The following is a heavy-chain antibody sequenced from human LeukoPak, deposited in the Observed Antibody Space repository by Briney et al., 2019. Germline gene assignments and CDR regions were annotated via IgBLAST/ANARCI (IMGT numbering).Heavy chain of an antibody. J-gene: IGHJ1*01. CDR2: ISAYNGNT. CDR1: GYTFSNYG. V-gene: IGHV1-18*01. CDR3: ARDSSSWSHAEYFQH. D-gene: IGHD6-13*01. Sequence: ASVKVSCKASGYTFSNYGITWVRQAPGQGLEWMGWISAYNGNTNYAQELQGRVTMTTDTSTSTAYMELRSLRSDGTAVYYCARDSSSWSHAEYFQHWGQGTLVTVSS.